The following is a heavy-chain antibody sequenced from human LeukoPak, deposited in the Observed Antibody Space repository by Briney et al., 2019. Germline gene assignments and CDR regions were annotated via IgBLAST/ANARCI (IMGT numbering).Heavy chain of an antibody. CDR3: ARYLGSRDDY. Sequence: PSETLSLTCAVYGGSFSGYYWSWIRQPPGKGLEWIGEINHSGSTNYNPSLKSRVTISVDTSKNQFSLKLSSVTAADTAVYYCARYLGSRDDYWGQGTLVTVSS. D-gene: IGHD3-16*01. CDR2: INHSGST. J-gene: IGHJ4*02. CDR1: GGSFSGYY. V-gene: IGHV4-34*01.